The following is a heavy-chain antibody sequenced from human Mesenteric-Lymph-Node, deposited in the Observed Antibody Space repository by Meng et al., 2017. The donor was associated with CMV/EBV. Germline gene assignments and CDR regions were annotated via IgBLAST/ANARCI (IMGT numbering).Heavy chain of an antibody. J-gene: IGHJ4*02. CDR3: ARVEYCGGDNCWGYFDS. D-gene: IGHD2-21*01. CDR2: IYIGGGP. CDR1: FSSGNCS. V-gene: IGHV4-31*02. Sequence: FSSGNCSWSWISQHPEDSLEWSGYIYIGGGPYYNPSLKGRTTISINTAQSQFALKLSSVTAADTAIYYCARVEYCGGDNCWGYFDSWGQGTLVTVSS.